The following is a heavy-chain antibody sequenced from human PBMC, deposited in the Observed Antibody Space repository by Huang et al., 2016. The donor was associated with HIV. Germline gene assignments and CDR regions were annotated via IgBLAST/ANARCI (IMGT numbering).Heavy chain of an antibody. CDR3: ARQRASGSTYVDS. CDR1: GYKFTSYW. Sequence: EVQLVQSGAEVKKPGESLKISCKGSGYKFTSYWIAWVRQMPGKGLERLGISYPGDSDTRYRQSFQGQVTISADKSINTAYLQWSSLKTSDTAMYFCARQRASGSTYVDSWGQGTLLTVYS. J-gene: IGHJ4*02. D-gene: IGHD2-15*01. V-gene: IGHV5-51*01. CDR2: SYPGDSDT.